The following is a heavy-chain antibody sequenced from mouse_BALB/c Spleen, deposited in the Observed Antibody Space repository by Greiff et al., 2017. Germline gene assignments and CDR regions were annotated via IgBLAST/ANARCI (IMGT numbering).Heavy chain of an antibody. Sequence: EVKLVESGGDLVKPGGSLKLSCAASGFTFSSYGMSWVRQTPDKRLEWVATISSGGSYTYYPDSVKGRFTISRDNAKNTLYLQMSSLKSEDTAMYYCATLITTVVAHYYAMDYWGQGTSVTVSS. CDR3: ATLITTVVAHYYAMDY. V-gene: IGHV5-6*01. D-gene: IGHD1-1*01. J-gene: IGHJ4*01. CDR1: GFTFSSYG. CDR2: ISSGGSYT.